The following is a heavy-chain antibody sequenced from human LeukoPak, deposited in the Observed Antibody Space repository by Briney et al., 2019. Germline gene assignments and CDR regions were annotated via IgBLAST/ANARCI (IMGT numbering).Heavy chain of an antibody. Sequence: ASVKVSCKASGYTFTSYDINWVRQATGQGREWMGWMNPNSGNTGYAQKFQGRVTMTRNTSISTAYMELSSLRSEDTAVYYCARGSEYYYDSSADYWGQGTLVTVSS. CDR2: MNPNSGNT. V-gene: IGHV1-8*01. CDR3: ARGSEYYYDSSADY. J-gene: IGHJ4*02. D-gene: IGHD3-22*01. CDR1: GYTFTSYD.